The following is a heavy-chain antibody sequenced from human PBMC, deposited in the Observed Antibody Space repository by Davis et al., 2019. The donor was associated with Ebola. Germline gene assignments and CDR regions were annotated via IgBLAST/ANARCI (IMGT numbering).Heavy chain of an antibody. V-gene: IGHV3-7*01. CDR3: ARIVGCSSTSCYEFSWFDP. CDR1: GFPISRYW. Sequence: GESLKISCEASGFPISRYWMAWVRRAPGKGLEWVANIKQDGSDKYYVDPVKGRFTIFRDNAKNTVILQMNSLGGEDTAVYYCARIVGCSSTSCYEFSWFDPWGQGTLVTVSS. J-gene: IGHJ5*02. CDR2: IKQDGSDK. D-gene: IGHD2-2*01.